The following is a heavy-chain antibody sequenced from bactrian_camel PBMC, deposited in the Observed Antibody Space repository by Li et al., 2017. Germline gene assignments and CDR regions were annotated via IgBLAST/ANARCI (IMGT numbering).Heavy chain of an antibody. CDR2: IVSDGRT. V-gene: IGHV3S53*01. D-gene: IGHD6*01. CDR1: KYDVSHNC. Sequence: HVQLVESGGGSVQAGGSLTLSRAASKYDVSHNCMGWFRQVPGKEREFVSIIVSDGRTTYADSVKGRFTISQDNAKSTVYLQMNSLKPEDTAVYYCARARTWYGANFDHWGQGTQVTVS. J-gene: IGHJ6*01. CDR3: ARARTWYGANFDH.